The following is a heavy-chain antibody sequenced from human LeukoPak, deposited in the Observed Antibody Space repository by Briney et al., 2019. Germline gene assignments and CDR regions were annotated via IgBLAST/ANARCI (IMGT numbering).Heavy chain of an antibody. CDR1: GGTFSSYA. D-gene: IGHD3-9*01. CDR2: IIPIFGTA. CDR3: ARGELLRYFDWQRYHYYYGMDV. V-gene: IGHV1-69*01. J-gene: IGHJ6*02. Sequence: SVKVSCKASGGTFSSYAISWVRQAPGQGLEWMGGIIPIFGTANYAQKFQGRVTITADESTSTAYMELSSLRSDDTAVYYCARGELLRYFDWQRYHYYYGMDVWGQGTTVTVSS.